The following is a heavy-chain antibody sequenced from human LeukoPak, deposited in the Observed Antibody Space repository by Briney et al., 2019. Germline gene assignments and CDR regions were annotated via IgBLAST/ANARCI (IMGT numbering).Heavy chain of an antibody. D-gene: IGHD3-22*01. CDR2: ISSSSSYI. J-gene: IGHJ4*02. CDR3: ARGGTYYYDSSGCVDC. CDR1: GFTFSSYS. V-gene: IGHV3-21*01. Sequence: GGSLRLSCAASGFTFSSYSMNWVRQAPGKGLEWVSSISSSSSYIYYADSVKGRFTISRDNAKNSLYLQMNSLRAEDTAVYYCARGGTYYYDSSGCVDCWGQGTLVTVSS.